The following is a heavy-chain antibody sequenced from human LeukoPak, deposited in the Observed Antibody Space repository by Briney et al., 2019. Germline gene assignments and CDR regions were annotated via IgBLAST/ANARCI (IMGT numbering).Heavy chain of an antibody. J-gene: IGHJ3*02. V-gene: IGHV4-59*08. CDR3: ARHDIVSRAFDI. Sequence: PSETLSLTCTVSGGSISSYYWSWIRQPPGKGLEWIAYISYIGSTDYNPSLKSRLTISVDTSKNQFSLKLSSVTAADTAIYYCARHDIVSRAFDIWGQGTIVTVSS. CDR2: ISYIGST. D-gene: IGHD5-12*01. CDR1: GGSISSYY.